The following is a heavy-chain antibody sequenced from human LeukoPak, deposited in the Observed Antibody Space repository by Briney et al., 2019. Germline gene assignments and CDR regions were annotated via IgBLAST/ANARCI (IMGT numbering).Heavy chain of an antibody. CDR3: ARAGGSTVSHSDY. D-gene: IGHD4-17*01. CDR1: GFTFSSYW. CDR2: INSDGSST. J-gene: IGHJ4*02. Sequence: GGSLRLSCAASGFTFSSYWMHWVRQAPGKGLVWGSRINSDGSSTSYADSVKGRFTISKDNAKNSLYLQMNSLRAEDTAVYYCARAGGSTVSHSDYWGQGTLVTVSS. V-gene: IGHV3-74*01.